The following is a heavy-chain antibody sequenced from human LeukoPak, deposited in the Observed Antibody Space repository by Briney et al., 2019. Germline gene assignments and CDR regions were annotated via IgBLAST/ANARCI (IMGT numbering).Heavy chain of an antibody. CDR2: NHPNSGGT. CDR3: GRKTAARKASEFDY. CDR1: GYTFTGYY. D-gene: IGHD6-6*01. Sequence: GASVKLSCRASGYTFTGYYMNWVRQAPGQGLVWMGGNHPNSGGTNYAQKLQGRVTMTRDTSINTPYMELNTLTSDDTAVYYCGRKTAARKASEFDYWGQGTLVTVSS. V-gene: IGHV1-2*02. J-gene: IGHJ4*02.